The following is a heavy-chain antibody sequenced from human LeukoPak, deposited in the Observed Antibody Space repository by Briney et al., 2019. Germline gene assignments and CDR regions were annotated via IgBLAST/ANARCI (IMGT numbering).Heavy chain of an antibody. Sequence: PGGSLRLSCAASGFTFSSYEMNWVRQAPGKGLEWVSYISSSGSTIYYADSVKGRFTISRDNAKNSLYLQMNSLRAEDTGVYYCARDTHYYGSGSPAFDIWGQGTMVTVSS. CDR3: ARDTHYYGSGSPAFDI. D-gene: IGHD3-10*01. CDR1: GFTFSSYE. CDR2: ISSSGSTI. J-gene: IGHJ3*02. V-gene: IGHV3-48*03.